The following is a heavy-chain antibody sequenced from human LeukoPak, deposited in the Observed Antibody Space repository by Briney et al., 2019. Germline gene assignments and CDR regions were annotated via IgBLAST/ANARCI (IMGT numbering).Heavy chain of an antibody. D-gene: IGHD2-15*01. CDR3: VGYCSGGSCYPLWFDP. J-gene: IGHJ5*02. CDR1: GGTFSSYA. Sequence: GSSVKVSCKASGGTFSSYAISWVRQAPGQGLEWMGGIIPIFGTANYAQKFQGGVTITADESTSTAYMELSSLRSEDTAVYYCVGYCSGGSCYPLWFDPWGQGTLVTVSS. CDR2: IIPIFGTA. V-gene: IGHV1-69*01.